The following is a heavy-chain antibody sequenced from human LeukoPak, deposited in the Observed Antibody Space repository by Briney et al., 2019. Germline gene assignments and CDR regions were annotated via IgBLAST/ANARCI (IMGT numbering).Heavy chain of an antibody. J-gene: IGHJ4*02. D-gene: IGHD3-10*01. CDR2: IWIDGSNK. CDR3: ARASGPFDY. CDR1: GFIFSVYG. Sequence: GRSLSLSCVASGFIFSVYGMHWVRQAPGKGLEWGAVIWIDGSNKKYADSVKGRFTISRDNSKNTLYLQMNSLRAEDTAVYSCARASGPFDYWGQGTLVTVSS. V-gene: IGHV3-33*01.